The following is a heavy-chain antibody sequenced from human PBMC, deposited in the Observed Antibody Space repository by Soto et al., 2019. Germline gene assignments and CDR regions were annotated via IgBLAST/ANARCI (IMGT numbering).Heavy chain of an antibody. CDR1: GGSFVSYY. J-gene: IGHJ4*02. CDR3: SRGGAIRETAVSYYFDY. Sequence: PSETLSLTCAVYGGSFVSYYWSWIRQPPGKVXEWIGSIYHSGRTSYKSSLKSRVTISVDTFNNQISLKLSSVTAADTAVYYCSRGGAIRETAVSYYFDYWGQGTLVTVSS. CDR2: IYHSGRT. D-gene: IGHD1-26*01. V-gene: IGHV4-34*01.